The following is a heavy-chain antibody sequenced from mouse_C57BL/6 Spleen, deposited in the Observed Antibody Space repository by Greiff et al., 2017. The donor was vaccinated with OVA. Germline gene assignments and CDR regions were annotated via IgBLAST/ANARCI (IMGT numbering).Heavy chain of an antibody. Sequence: QVQLKQSGPELVKPGASVKLSCKASGYTFTSYYINWVKQRPGQGLEWIGWIYPRDGSTKYNEKFKGKATLTVDTSSSTAYMELRSLTSEDSAVYFCARRGTDGYLAYWGQGTLVTVSA. V-gene: IGHV1-85*01. CDR2: IYPRDGST. CDR1: GYTFTSYY. CDR3: ARRGTDGYLAY. J-gene: IGHJ3*01. D-gene: IGHD2-3*01.